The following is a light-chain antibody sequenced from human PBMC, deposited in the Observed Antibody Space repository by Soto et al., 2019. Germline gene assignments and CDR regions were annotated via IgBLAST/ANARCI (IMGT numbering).Light chain of an antibody. CDR3: SSYTTSSTYV. CDR1: SRDVGGYSY. CDR2: DVS. V-gene: IGLV2-14*03. J-gene: IGLJ1*01. Sequence: QSALTQPASVSGSPGQSITISCTGTSRDVGGYSYISWYQHNPGRAPKLMIYDVSNRPSGVSDRFSGSKSGNTASLTISRLQAEDEADYYCSSYTTSSTYVFVSGTKLTVL.